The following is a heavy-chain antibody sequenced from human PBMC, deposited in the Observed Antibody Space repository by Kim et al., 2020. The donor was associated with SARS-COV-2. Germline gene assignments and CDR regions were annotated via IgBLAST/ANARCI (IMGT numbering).Heavy chain of an antibody. CDR2: ITGRSSSI. CDR1: GFSFSIYS. Sequence: GGSLRLSCTASGFSFSIYSMNWVRQAPGKGLEWVSAITGRSSSINYADSVKGRFTISRDNAKNSLFLQINSLRAEDTAVYYCARDLGHLDVWGRGATVAVS. V-gene: IGHV3-21*01. D-gene: IGHD7-27*01. CDR3: ARDLGHLDV. J-gene: IGHJ6*02.